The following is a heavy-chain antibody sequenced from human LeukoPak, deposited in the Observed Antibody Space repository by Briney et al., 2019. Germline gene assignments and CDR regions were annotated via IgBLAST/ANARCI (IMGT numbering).Heavy chain of an antibody. CDR1: GGTFSSYA. D-gene: IGHD1-14*01. CDR3: ASQDLTGTTRAFDI. J-gene: IGHJ3*02. Sequence: SVKVSCKASGGTFSSYAISWMRQAPGQGLEWMGGIIPIFGTANYARKFQGRVTITTDESTSTAYMELSSLRSEDTAVYYCASQDLTGTTRAFDIWGQGTMVTVSS. V-gene: IGHV1-69*05. CDR2: IIPIFGTA.